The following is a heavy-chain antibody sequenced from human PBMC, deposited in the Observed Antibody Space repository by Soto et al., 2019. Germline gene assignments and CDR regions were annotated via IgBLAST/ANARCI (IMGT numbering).Heavy chain of an antibody. J-gene: IGHJ3*02. CDR1: GYSFTSYW. V-gene: IGHV5-51*01. CDR2: IYPGDSDT. Sequence: GESLKISCKGSGYSFTSYWIGWVRQMPGKGLEWMGIIYPGDSDTRYSPSFQGQVTISADKSISTAYLQWSSLKASDTAMYYCARIVYYYDSSGYSALFDIWGQVTMVTVSS. CDR3: ARIVYYYDSSGYSALFDI. D-gene: IGHD3-22*01.